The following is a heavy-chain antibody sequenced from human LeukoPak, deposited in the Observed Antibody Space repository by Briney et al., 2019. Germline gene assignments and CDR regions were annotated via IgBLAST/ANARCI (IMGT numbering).Heavy chain of an antibody. V-gene: IGHV4-61*02. J-gene: IGHJ5*02. CDR3: ARTPFGELGDWFDP. D-gene: IGHD3-10*01. Sequence: SETLSLTCTVSGGSIISGSYYWSWIRQPAGKGLEWIGRIYTSGSTNYNPSLKSRVTISVDTSKNQFSLKLSSVTAADTAVYYCARTPFGELGDWFDPWGQGTLVTVSS. CDR2: IYTSGST. CDR1: GGSIISGSYY.